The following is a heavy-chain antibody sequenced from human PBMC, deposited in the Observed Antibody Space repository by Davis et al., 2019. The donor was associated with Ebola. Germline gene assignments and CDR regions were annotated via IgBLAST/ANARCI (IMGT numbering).Heavy chain of an antibody. CDR3: ARDRVLVSSSWYDH. Sequence: ESLKISCAASGFTFSSYAMSWVRQAPGKGLEWVSAISGSGGSTYYADSVKGRFTISRDNAKNTLYLQMNSLRAEDTAVYYCARDRVLVSSSWYDHWGQGTLVTVSS. J-gene: IGHJ5*02. CDR2: ISGSGGST. D-gene: IGHD6-13*01. V-gene: IGHV3-23*01. CDR1: GFTFSSYA.